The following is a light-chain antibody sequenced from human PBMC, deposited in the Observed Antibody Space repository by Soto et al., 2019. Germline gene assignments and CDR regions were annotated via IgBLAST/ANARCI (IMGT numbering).Light chain of an antibody. CDR3: QQGHNWPLT. J-gene: IGKJ2*01. V-gene: IGKV3-15*01. CDR1: QSINSE. CDR2: GAS. Sequence: EIVMTQSPATLSLSPGERAALSCRASQSINSELAWYQQKSGQPPRLLIYGASTRATGVPARFTGSESGSEFTLTISGLQSEDFAVYYCQQGHNWPLTFRQGTRLEI.